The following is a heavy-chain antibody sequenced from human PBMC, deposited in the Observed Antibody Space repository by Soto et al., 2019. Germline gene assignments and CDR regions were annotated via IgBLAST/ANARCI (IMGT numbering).Heavy chain of an antibody. CDR2: IIPIFGTA. CDR1: GGTFSSYA. CDR3: ARDPGGAPDPHWYFDL. Sequence: QVQLVQSGAEVKKPGSSVKVSCRASGGTFSSYAISWVRQAPGQGLEWMGGIIPIFGTANYAQKFEGRVTITADESTSTAYMELSSLRSEDTAVYYCARDPGGAPDPHWYFDLWGRGTLVTVSS. V-gene: IGHV1-69*01. D-gene: IGHD3-16*01. J-gene: IGHJ2*01.